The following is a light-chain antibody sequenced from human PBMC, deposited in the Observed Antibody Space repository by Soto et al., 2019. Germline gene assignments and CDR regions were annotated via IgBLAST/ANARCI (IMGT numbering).Light chain of an antibody. CDR1: QTVRNNY. J-gene: IGKJ1*01. Sequence: EFVLTQSPGTLSLSPWERATLSCRASQTVRNNYLAWYQQKPGQAPRLLIYDASSRATGIPGRFSGSGSGTDFTLTLTPLEPEDFAVFYCHHYGSSPQTFGQGTKVDI. V-gene: IGKV3-20*01. CDR2: DAS. CDR3: HHYGSSPQT.